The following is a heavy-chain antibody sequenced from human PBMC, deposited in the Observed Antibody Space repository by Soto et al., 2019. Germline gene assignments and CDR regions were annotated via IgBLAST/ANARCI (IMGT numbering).Heavy chain of an antibody. J-gene: IGHJ6*03. Sequence: SETLSLTCTVSGGSISSYYWSWIRQPPGKGLEWMGYIYYSGSTNYNPSLKSRVTISVNTSKDQFSPKLSSVAAADTAVEYCARFAPSDFWSGYHLDYYYYYYMDVWGKGTTVTVSS. CDR3: ARFAPSDFWSGYHLDYYYYYYMDV. CDR1: GGSISSYY. CDR2: IYYSGST. V-gene: IGHV4-59*01. D-gene: IGHD3-3*01.